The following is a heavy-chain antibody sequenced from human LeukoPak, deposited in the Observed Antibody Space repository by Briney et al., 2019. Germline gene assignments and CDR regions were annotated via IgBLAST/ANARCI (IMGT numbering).Heavy chain of an antibody. Sequence: GGSLRLSCAASGFTFSDDFMNWVRQAPGKGLECVAFIRYDGSNKYYADSVKGRFTISRDSSKNTLYLQMNSLRAEDTAVYYCAKESDIRFLGAFDIWGQGTMVTVSS. CDR3: AKESDIRFLGAFDI. J-gene: IGHJ3*02. V-gene: IGHV3-30*02. D-gene: IGHD3-3*01. CDR2: IRYDGSNK. CDR1: GFTFSDDF.